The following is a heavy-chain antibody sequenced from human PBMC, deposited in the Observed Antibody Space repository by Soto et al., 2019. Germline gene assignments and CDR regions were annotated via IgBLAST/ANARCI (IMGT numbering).Heavy chain of an antibody. D-gene: IGHD4-17*01. CDR2: VTGSGST. J-gene: IGHJ5*02. CDR1: GLTLSNYA. Sequence: EVQVLESGGGLVQPGGSLRLSCIASGLTLSNYAMTWVRQAPGRGQEWVSTVTGSGSTYYVDSVKGRFTIFRDNSKNILYLQMNSLRAEDTAIYYCAKSLRTTAATGYWFDPWGQGSQVTVSS. CDR3: AKSLRTTAATGYWFDP. V-gene: IGHV3-23*01.